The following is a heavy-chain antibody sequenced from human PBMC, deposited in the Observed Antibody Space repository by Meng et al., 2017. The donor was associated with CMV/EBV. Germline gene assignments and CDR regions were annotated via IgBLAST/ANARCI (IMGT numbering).Heavy chain of an antibody. Sequence: VQVHGSGPGLVKPSGTPSLTCTVSGGSISSYYWSWIRQPAGKGLEWIGRIYTSGSTNYNPSLKSRVTMSVDTSKNQFSLKLSSVTAADTAVYYCARDLMNCSSTSCANWFDPWGQGTLVTVSS. D-gene: IGHD2-2*01. V-gene: IGHV4-4*07. CDR2: IYTSGST. CDR3: ARDLMNCSSTSCANWFDP. CDR1: GGSISSYY. J-gene: IGHJ5*02.